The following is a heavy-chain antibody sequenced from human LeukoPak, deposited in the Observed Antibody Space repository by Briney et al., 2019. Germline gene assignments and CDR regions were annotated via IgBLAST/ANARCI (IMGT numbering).Heavy chain of an antibody. J-gene: IGHJ4*02. CDR1: GYSISSGYY. Sequence: KPSETLSLTCTVSGYSISSGYYWGWIRQPPGKGLEWIGSIYHSGSTYYNPSLKSRVTISVDTSKNQFSLKLSSVTAADTAVYYCARGWWLTGYFDYWGQGTLVTVSS. CDR3: ARGWWLTGYFDY. CDR2: IYHSGST. V-gene: IGHV4-38-2*02. D-gene: IGHD2-15*01.